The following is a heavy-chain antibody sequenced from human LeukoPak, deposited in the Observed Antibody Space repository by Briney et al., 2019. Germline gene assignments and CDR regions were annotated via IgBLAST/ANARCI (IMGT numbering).Heavy chain of an antibody. D-gene: IGHD5-12*01. Sequence: GGSLRLSCAASRFTFDDYGMSWVRQAPGKGLEWVSGINWNGGSTGYADSVKGRFTISRDNAKNSLYLQMNSLRAEDTALYYCARVGSGYDYGNWFDPWGQGTLVTVSS. CDR3: ARVGSGYDYGNWFDP. V-gene: IGHV3-20*04. CDR1: RFTFDDYG. J-gene: IGHJ5*02. CDR2: INWNGGST.